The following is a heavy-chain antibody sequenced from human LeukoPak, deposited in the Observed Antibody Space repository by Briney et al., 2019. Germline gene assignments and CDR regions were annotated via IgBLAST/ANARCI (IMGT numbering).Heavy chain of an antibody. CDR3: ARGPGDQEPYFDS. CDR2: ISYDGSNK. V-gene: IGHV3-30*03. D-gene: IGHD3-10*01. CDR1: GFTFDDYG. Sequence: PGGSLRLSCAASGFTFDDYGMSWVRQAPGKGLEWVAVISYDGSNKYNAHSVKGRFTISRDNSKNTLYLQMNSLTAEDTAVYYCARGPGDQEPYFDSWGQGTLVTVSS. J-gene: IGHJ4*02.